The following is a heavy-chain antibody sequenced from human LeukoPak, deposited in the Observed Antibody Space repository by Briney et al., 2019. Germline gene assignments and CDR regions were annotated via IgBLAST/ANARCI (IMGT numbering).Heavy chain of an antibody. Sequence: PGGSLRLSCAASGFTFSSYSMNWVRQAPGKGLEWVSSISSSSSYIYYADPVKGRFTISRDNAKNTLYLQMNSLRAEDTAVYYCASAVVVAAVGGGFDYWGQGTLVTVSS. J-gene: IGHJ4*02. D-gene: IGHD2-15*01. CDR1: GFTFSSYS. CDR2: ISSSSSYI. V-gene: IGHV3-21*01. CDR3: ASAVVVAAVGGGFDY.